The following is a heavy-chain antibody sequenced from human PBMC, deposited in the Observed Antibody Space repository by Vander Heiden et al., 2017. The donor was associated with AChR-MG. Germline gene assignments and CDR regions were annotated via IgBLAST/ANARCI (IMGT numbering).Heavy chain of an antibody. CDR2: YDPEDRET. CDR1: GFSLSDLN. V-gene: IGHV1-24*01. D-gene: IGHD2-2*01. Sequence: QVQLVQSGAEVKKPGASVKVSCKVTGFSLSDLNMHWVRQAPGQGPEWLGGYDPEDRETLYAQRFQGRVTMTQDTSIDTAFLELSDLTSDDTAVYYCAPVPAPKLYYFDLWGQGTLVTVSS. J-gene: IGHJ4*02. CDR3: APVPAPKLYYFDL.